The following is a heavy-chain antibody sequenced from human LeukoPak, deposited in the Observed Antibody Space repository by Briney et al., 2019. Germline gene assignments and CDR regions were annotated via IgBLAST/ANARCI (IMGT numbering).Heavy chain of an antibody. CDR2: IGTAGDT. Sequence: GGSLRLSCAASGFTFSSYDMHWVRQVTGKGLEWVSGIGTAGDTYYSGSVKGRFTISRENAKNSLYLQMNSLRAGDTAVYYCARGPPWYFDLWGRGTLVTVSS. J-gene: IGHJ2*01. D-gene: IGHD6-25*01. V-gene: IGHV3-13*01. CDR3: ARGPPWYFDL. CDR1: GFTFSSYD.